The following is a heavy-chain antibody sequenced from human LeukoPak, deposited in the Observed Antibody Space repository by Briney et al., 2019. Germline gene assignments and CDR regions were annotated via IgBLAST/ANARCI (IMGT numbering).Heavy chain of an antibody. D-gene: IGHD5-12*01. V-gene: IGHV3-23*01. CDR1: GGSFNGYY. J-gene: IGHJ4*02. CDR2: ISGSGGST. CDR3: AKKASGYDYTYYFDY. Sequence: ETLSLTCAVYGGSFNGYYWSWIRQPPGKGLEWVSAISGSGGSTYYADSVKGRFTISRDNSKNTLYLQMNSLRAEDTAVYYCAKKASGYDYTYYFDYWGQGTLVTVSS.